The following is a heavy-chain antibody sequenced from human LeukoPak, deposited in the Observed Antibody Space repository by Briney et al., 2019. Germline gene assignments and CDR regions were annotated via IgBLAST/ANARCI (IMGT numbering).Heavy chain of an antibody. CDR3: ARVSCSSTSCYPGLDY. J-gene: IGHJ4*02. V-gene: IGHV1-18*01. D-gene: IGHD2-2*01. Sequence: ASVKVSCKASGYTFTSYGISWVRQAPGQGLEWMGWISAYNGNTNYAQKLQGRVTMTTDTSTSTAYMELRSLRSDDTAVYYCARVSCSSTSCYPGLDYWGQGTLVTVSS. CDR1: GYTFTSYG. CDR2: ISAYNGNT.